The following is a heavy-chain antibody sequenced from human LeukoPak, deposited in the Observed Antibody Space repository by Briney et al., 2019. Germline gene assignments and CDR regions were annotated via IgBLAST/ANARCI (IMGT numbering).Heavy chain of an antibody. Sequence: PGGSLRLSCAASGFTFSSYGMHWVRQAPGKGLEWVAVISYDGSNKYYADSVKGRFTISRDNSKNTLYLQMNSLRAEDTAVYYCAKSYCSGGSCYDYYYYMDVWGKGTTVTVFS. V-gene: IGHV3-30*18. CDR3: AKSYCSGGSCYDYYYYMDV. D-gene: IGHD2-15*01. CDR2: ISYDGSNK. CDR1: GFTFSSYG. J-gene: IGHJ6*03.